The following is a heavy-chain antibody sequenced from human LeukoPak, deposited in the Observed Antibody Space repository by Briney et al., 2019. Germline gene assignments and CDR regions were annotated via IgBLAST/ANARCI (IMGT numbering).Heavy chain of an antibody. D-gene: IGHD1-14*01. CDR3: TRYNNDHFDY. V-gene: IGHV3-33*01. CDR1: GFTFGGYG. CDR2: IAYDGSRA. Sequence: GGSLRLSCAGSGFTFGGYGMHWFRQTPGKGLEWVAVIAYDGSRAFYADSVKGRFTISRDNSKNTMSVQMDDLRAEETAVYYCTRYNNDHFDYWGQGTLVTLSS. J-gene: IGHJ4*02.